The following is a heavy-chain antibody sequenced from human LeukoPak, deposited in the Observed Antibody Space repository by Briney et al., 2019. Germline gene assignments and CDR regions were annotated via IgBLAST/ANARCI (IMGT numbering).Heavy chain of an antibody. V-gene: IGHV3-33*01. CDR3: ARDVSIAVAEYYFDY. CDR1: GFTFSSYG. CDR2: IWYDGSNK. D-gene: IGHD6-19*01. J-gene: IGHJ4*02. Sequence: GSLRLSCAASGFTFSSYGMHWVRQAPGKGLEWVAVIWYDGSNKYYADSVKGRFTISRDNSKNTLYLQMNSLRAEDTAVYYCARDVSIAVAEYYFDYWGQGALVTVSS.